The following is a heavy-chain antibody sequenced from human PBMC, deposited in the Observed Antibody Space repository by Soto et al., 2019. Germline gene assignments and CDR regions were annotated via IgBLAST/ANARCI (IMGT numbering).Heavy chain of an antibody. J-gene: IGHJ2*01. D-gene: IGHD4-17*01. CDR2: IIPILGIA. V-gene: IGHV1-69*02. CDR1: GGTFSSYT. Sequence: QVQLVQSGAEVKKPGSSVKVSCKASGGTFSSYTISWVRQAPGQGLEWMGRIIPILGIANYAQKFQGRVTITADKSTITAYIELSSLRSEDTAVYYCARVSRMTTVTTHWYFDLWGRGTLVTVSS. CDR3: ARVSRMTTVTTHWYFDL.